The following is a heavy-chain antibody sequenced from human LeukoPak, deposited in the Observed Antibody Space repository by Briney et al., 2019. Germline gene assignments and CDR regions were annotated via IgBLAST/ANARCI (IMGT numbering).Heavy chain of an antibody. Sequence: AGGSLRLSCAASGFTFDDYGMSWVRQAPGKGLEWVSNIDWHGSRTAYADSVKGRFTISRDNAKNSLYLQMNSLRAEDTAVYYCARAGWIQLWLRDDAFDIWGQGTMVTVSS. J-gene: IGHJ3*02. CDR3: ARAGWIQLWLRDDAFDI. CDR1: GFTFDDYG. CDR2: IDWHGSRT. V-gene: IGHV3-20*04. D-gene: IGHD5-18*01.